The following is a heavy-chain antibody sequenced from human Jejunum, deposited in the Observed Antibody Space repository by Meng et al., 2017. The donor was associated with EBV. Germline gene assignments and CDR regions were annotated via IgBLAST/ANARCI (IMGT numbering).Heavy chain of an antibody. D-gene: IGHD4-17*01. CDR2: ICFSDYT. CDR3: AMGPDYAKSGY. Sequence: LQLQESGPGLVKPSVTLSLTCTVSCGSISSSIYCWGWIRQPPGKGLEWIGSICFSDYTYHNPSLKSRVAISADTSKNQFSLSLTSVTAADTAVYYCAMGPDYAKSGYWGQGTLVTVSS. J-gene: IGHJ4*02. V-gene: IGHV4-39*01. CDR1: CGSISSSIYC.